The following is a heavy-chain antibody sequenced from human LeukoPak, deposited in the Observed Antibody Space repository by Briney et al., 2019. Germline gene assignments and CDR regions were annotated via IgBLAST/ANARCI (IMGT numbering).Heavy chain of an antibody. CDR3: AKGGLMITFGGVIEVDY. D-gene: IGHD3-16*02. V-gene: IGHV1-2*02. J-gene: IGHJ4*02. Sequence: GASVKVSCKASGYTFTGYYMHWVRQAPGQGLEWMGWINPNSGGTNYAQKFQGRVTMTRDTSISTAYMELSRLRSDDTAVYYCAKGGLMITFGGVIEVDYWGQGTLVTVSS. CDR1: GYTFTGYY. CDR2: INPNSGGT.